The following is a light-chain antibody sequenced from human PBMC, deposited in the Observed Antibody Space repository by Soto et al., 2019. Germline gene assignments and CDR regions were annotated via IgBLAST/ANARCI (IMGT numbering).Light chain of an antibody. CDR2: RDS. Sequence: SYELTQPLSVSVALGQTARITCGGNNIGSKNVHWYQQKPGQAPVLVIYRDSNRPSGIPERFSGSNSGNTATLTISGAQAGDEADYYCQVWDSSSVVFGGGTKLTVL. CDR1: NIGSKN. V-gene: IGLV3-9*01. CDR3: QVWDSSSVV. J-gene: IGLJ2*01.